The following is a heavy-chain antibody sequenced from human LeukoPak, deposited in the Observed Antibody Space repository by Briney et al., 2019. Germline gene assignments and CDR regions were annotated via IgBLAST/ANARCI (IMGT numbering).Heavy chain of an antibody. CDR3: ARDPRDLGYCSSTSCYS. V-gene: IGHV3-53*01. J-gene: IGHJ4*02. Sequence: AGGSLRLSCAASGLTVSSNYMNWVRQAPGKGLEWVSVIYSGGSTYYADSVKGRFTISRDNSKNTLYLQMNSLRAEDTAVYYCARDPRDLGYCSSTSCYSWGQGTLVTVSS. D-gene: IGHD2-2*02. CDR2: IYSGGST. CDR1: GLTVSSNY.